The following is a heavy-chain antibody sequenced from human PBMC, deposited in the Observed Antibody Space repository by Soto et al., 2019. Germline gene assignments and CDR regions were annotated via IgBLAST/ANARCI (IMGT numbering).Heavy chain of an antibody. V-gene: IGHV1-18*01. Sequence: QVQLVHSGAEVKKPGASVKVSCKAFGYTFTRFGINWVRQAPGQGLEWMGWINAYNGNTKYAQGLQGRVIMTTDTFMTTVFMELRSLRSDDTAVYYCARDYYDTSGYSYSYWGQGTLVTVSS. J-gene: IGHJ4*02. D-gene: IGHD3-22*01. CDR3: ARDYYDTSGYSYSY. CDR2: INAYNGNT. CDR1: GYTFTRFG.